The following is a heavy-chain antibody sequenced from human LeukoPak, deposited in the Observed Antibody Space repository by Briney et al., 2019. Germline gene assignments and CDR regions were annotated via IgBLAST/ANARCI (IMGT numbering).Heavy chain of an antibody. CDR2: ISPSGGST. D-gene: IGHD3-10*01. V-gene: IGHV1-46*01. CDR3: ARGALVRGVMYYYYYYMDV. Sequence: ASVKVSCKASGYTFTSNYMHWVRQAPGQGPEWMGVISPSGGSTTYAQKFQGRVTLTRDMSTSTDYLELSSLRSEDTAVYYCARGALVRGVMYYYYYYMDVWGKGTTVTISS. CDR1: GYTFTSNY. J-gene: IGHJ6*03.